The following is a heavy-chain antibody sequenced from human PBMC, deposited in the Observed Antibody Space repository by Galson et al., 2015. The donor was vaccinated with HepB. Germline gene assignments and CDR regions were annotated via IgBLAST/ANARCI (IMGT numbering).Heavy chain of an antibody. CDR3: ARGAYSSSWYRGGSTYDY. CDR2: INPNSGGT. Sequence: SVKVSCKASGYTFTGYYMHWVRQAPGQGLEWMGRINPNSGGTNYAQKFQGRVTMTRDTSISTAYMELSRLRSDDTAVYYCARGAYSSSWYRGGSTYDYWGQGTLVTVSS. CDR1: GYTFTGYY. J-gene: IGHJ4*02. D-gene: IGHD6-13*01. V-gene: IGHV1-2*06.